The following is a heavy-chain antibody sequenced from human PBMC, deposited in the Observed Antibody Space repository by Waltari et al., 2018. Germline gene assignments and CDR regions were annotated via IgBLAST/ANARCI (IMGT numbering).Heavy chain of an antibody. V-gene: IGHV4-38-2*01. CDR2: IYHSGST. J-gene: IGHJ6*02. Sequence: QVQLQESGPGLVKPSETLSLTCAVSGYSISSGYYWGWIRPPPGKGLEWIGSIYHSGSTYYNPSLKSRVTISVDTSKNQFSLKLSSVTAADTAVYYCARQPPSLDYYGMDVWGQGTTVTVSS. CDR3: ARQPPSLDYYGMDV. CDR1: GYSISSGYY.